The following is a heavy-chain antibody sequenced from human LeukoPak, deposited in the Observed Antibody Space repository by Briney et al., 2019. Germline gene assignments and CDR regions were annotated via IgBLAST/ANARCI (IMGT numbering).Heavy chain of an antibody. CDR3: ARQTTVAYYFDY. D-gene: IGHD4-23*01. CDR1: GGSISSYY. J-gene: IGHJ4*02. V-gene: IGHV4-59*01. Sequence: SETLSLTCTVSGGSISSYYWSWIRQPPGKGLEWIGCIYYSGSTNYNPSLKSRVTISVDTSKNQFSLKLSSVTAADTAVYYCARQTTVAYYFDYWGQGTLVTVSS. CDR2: IYYSGST.